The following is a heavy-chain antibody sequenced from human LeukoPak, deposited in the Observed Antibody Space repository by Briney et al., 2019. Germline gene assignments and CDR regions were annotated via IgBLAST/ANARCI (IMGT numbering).Heavy chain of an antibody. CDR2: INSDGSST. J-gene: IGHJ4*02. CDR3: ARDYPVRYGTDFDY. V-gene: IGHV3-74*01. Sequence: GGSLRLSCAASGFTFSSYWMHWVRQAPGKGLVWVSRINSDGSSTSYADSVKGRFTISRDNAKNTLYLQMNSLRTEDTAVYYCARDYPVRYGTDFDYWGQGTPVTVSS. CDR1: GFTFSSYW. D-gene: IGHD1-14*01.